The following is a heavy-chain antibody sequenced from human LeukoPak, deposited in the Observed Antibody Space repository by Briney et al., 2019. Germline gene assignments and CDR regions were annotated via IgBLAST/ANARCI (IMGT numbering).Heavy chain of an antibody. D-gene: IGHD6-19*01. CDR2: IKQDGSEK. CDR3: ARDAGGWSAEYHFDY. J-gene: IGHJ4*02. CDR1: GFTFSSYW. Sequence: PGGSLRLSCAASGFTFSSYWMSWVRQAPGKGLEWVANIKQDGSEKYYVDSVKGRFTISRDNAKNSLYLQMNSLRAEDTAVYYCARDAGGWSAEYHFDYWSQGTLVTVSS. V-gene: IGHV3-7*01.